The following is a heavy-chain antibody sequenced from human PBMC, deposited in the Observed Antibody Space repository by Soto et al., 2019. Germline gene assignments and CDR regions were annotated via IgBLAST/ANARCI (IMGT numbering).Heavy chain of an antibody. J-gene: IGHJ4*02. V-gene: IGHV1-69*13. CDR1: GGTFSRYG. CDR2: IIPLFGTA. D-gene: IGHD3-22*01. Sequence: SVKVSCKSSGGTFSRYGINWVRQAPGQWLEWMGGIIPLFGTANYAQKFRGRVTITADDSTGTAYMELSSLRSGDTAVYYCARDGTLFDSTAYYYLYWGQGTLVTVSS. CDR3: ARDGTLFDSTAYYYLY.